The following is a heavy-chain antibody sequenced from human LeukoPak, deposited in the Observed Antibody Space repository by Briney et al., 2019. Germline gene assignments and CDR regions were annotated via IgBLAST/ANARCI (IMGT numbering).Heavy chain of an antibody. D-gene: IGHD3-3*01. CDR1: GYTFTGYY. V-gene: IGHV1-2*02. CDR2: INPNSGGT. Sequence: ASVKVSCKASGYTFTGYYMHWVRPAPGQGLEWMGWINPNSGGTNYAQKFQGRVTMTRDTSISTAYMELSRLRSDDTAVYYCARTTIFGVVTPDYWGQGTLVTVSS. J-gene: IGHJ4*02. CDR3: ARTTIFGVVTPDY.